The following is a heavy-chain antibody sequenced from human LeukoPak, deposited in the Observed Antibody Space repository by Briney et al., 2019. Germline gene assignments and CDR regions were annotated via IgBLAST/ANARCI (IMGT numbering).Heavy chain of an antibody. Sequence: PGGSLRLSCAASGFTFDDYAMHWVRQAPGKGLEWVSLISGDGGSTYYADSVKVRFTISRDNSKNSLYLQMNSLRAEDTAVYYCAKSSRGAAGDAFDIWGQGTMVTVSS. D-gene: IGHD6-13*01. CDR2: ISGDGGST. V-gene: IGHV3-43*02. CDR3: AKSSRGAAGDAFDI. CDR1: GFTFDDYA. J-gene: IGHJ3*02.